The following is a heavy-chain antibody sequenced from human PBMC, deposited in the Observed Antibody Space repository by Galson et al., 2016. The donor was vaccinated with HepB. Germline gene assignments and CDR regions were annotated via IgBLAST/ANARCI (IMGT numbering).Heavy chain of an antibody. CDR1: GFTFSNYY. D-gene: IGHD6-13*01. CDR2: ISNSGSYT. CDR3: AREMGVAAPAVFDY. J-gene: IGHJ4*02. V-gene: IGHV3-11*06. Sequence: SLRLSCAASGFTFSNYYMSWIRQSPGKRLEWVSYISNSGSYTKYADSVKGRFTISRDSSKNTLSLQMNSLRAEDTAVYYCAREMGVAAPAVFDYWGQGTLVTVSS.